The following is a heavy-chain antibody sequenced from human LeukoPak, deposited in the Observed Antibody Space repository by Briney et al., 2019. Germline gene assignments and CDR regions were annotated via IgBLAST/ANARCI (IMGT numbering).Heavy chain of an antibody. CDR2: TNHSGYT. Sequence: SETLSLTCAVSGVSFDDYYWSWVRQTPGKGLEWIGETNHSGYTNDSPSLKSRVTLSIDTSRKQSSLNLRSVTVADTGIYYCTRMTAGHDYWGQGTLVTVSS. J-gene: IGHJ4*02. CDR1: GVSFDDYY. V-gene: IGHV4-34*01. CDR3: TRMTAGHDY. D-gene: IGHD2-21*02.